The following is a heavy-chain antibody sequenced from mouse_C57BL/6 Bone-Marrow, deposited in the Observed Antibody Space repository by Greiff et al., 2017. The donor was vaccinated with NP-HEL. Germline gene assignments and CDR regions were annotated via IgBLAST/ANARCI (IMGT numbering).Heavy chain of an antibody. D-gene: IGHD2-10*01. Sequence: EVQLQQSVAELVRPGASVKLSCTASGFNIQNTYMHWVKQRPEQGLEWIGRIDPANGNTKYAPKFQGKATITADTSSNTAYLQLSSLTSEDTAIYYCARLTYYGNPWGQGTTLTVSS. J-gene: IGHJ2*01. CDR3: ARLTYYGNP. CDR2: IDPANGNT. V-gene: IGHV14-3*01. CDR1: GFNIQNTY.